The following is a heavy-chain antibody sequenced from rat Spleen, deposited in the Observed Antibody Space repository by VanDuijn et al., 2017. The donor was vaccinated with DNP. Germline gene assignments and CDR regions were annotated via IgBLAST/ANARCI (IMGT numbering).Heavy chain of an antibody. Sequence: EVQLVESGGGLVQPGRSLKLSCAASGFTFSDYNMAWVRQAPKKGLEWVATIIYDGSRTYYRDSVKGRFTNSRDNAKSTLYLQMDSLRSEDTATYYCATHAYGSYVFAYWGQGTLVTVSS. J-gene: IGHJ3*01. CDR3: ATHAYGSYVFAY. V-gene: IGHV5S10*01. CDR2: IIYDGSRT. CDR1: GFTFSDYN. D-gene: IGHD1-3*01.